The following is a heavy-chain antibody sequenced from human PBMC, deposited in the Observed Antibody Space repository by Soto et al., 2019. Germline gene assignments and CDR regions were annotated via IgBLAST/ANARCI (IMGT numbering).Heavy chain of an antibody. CDR1: GFTFSSYA. Sequence: QVQLVESGGGVVQPGRSLRLSCAASGFTFSSYAMHWVRQAPGKGLEWVAVISYDGSNKYYADSVKGRFTISRDNSKNTLYLQMNSLRAEDTAVYYCAREGGSYSFWYFDLWGRGTLVTVSS. CDR3: AREGGSYSFWYFDL. V-gene: IGHV3-30-3*01. D-gene: IGHD1-26*01. J-gene: IGHJ2*01. CDR2: ISYDGSNK.